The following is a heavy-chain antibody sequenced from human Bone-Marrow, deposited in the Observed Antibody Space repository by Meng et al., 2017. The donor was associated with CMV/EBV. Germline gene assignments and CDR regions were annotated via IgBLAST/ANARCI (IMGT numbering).Heavy chain of an antibody. J-gene: IGHJ6*02. Sequence: GGSLRLSCAASGFTFDDYAMHWVRQAPGKGLEWVSGISWNSGSIGYADSVKGRFTISRDNAKNSLYLQMNSLRAEDTALYYCAKDKYSGTHGGMDVWGQGTTVTVSS. CDR1: GFTFDDYA. V-gene: IGHV3-9*01. CDR2: ISWNSGSI. CDR3: AKDKYSGTHGGMDV. D-gene: IGHD1-26*01.